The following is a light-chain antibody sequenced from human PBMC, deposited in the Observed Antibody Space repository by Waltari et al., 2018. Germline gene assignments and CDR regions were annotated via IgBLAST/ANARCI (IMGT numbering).Light chain of an antibody. CDR3: SAWDISLNTHV. Sequence: QAGLTQPPSVSKGLRQTATLTCPGNSNNLGNQGPARLQQHQGHPPKLLPYRNNNRPSGISERFSASRSGNTASLTITGLQPEDEADYYCSAWDISLNTHVFGTGTKVTVL. CDR1: SNNLGNQG. V-gene: IGLV10-54*04. J-gene: IGLJ1*01. CDR2: RNN.